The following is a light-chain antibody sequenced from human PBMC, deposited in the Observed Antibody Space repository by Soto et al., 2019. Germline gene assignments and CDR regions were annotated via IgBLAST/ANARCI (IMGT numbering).Light chain of an antibody. CDR1: RSNIGAGYD. Sequence: QSCLTQPPSVSLAPWQRVTISCTVSRSNIGAGYDVQWYHQLPGTAPKLLIYGNNNRPSGVPDRFSGSKSGTSASLAITGLQAEDEADYYCQSYDSSLSGYVFGTGTKVTVL. J-gene: IGLJ1*01. V-gene: IGLV1-40*01. CDR3: QSYDSSLSGYV. CDR2: GNN.